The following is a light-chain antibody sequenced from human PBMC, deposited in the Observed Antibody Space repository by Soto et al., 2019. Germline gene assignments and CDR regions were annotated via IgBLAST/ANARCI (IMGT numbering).Light chain of an antibody. Sequence: EIELTQSPGTLSLSPGQRATLSCRASQSVSSNLAWYQQKPGQAPRLLIYGASTRATGIPARFSGSGSGTEFTLTISSLQSEDFAVYYCQHYNNWPPYTFGQGTKLEIK. CDR2: GAS. CDR3: QHYNNWPPYT. J-gene: IGKJ2*01. V-gene: IGKV3-15*01. CDR1: QSVSSN.